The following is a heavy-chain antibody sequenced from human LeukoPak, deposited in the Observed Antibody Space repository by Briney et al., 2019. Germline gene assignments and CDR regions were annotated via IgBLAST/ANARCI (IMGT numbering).Heavy chain of an antibody. J-gene: IGHJ4*02. Sequence: ASVKVSCKASGGTFSTFAINWLRQAPGQGLEWMGGIIPISGTSKTTQKFQDRVTISADKFTSTVFMDLSSLRSEDTAVYYCARQLSAYNMGGDPFNYWGQGTLVTVS. V-gene: IGHV1-69*06. CDR1: GGTFSTFA. CDR2: IIPISGTS. CDR3: ARQLSAYNMGGDPFNY. D-gene: IGHD3-16*02.